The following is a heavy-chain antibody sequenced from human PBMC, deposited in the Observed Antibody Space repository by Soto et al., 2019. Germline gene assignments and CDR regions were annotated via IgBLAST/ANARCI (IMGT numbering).Heavy chain of an antibody. Sequence: QVQLVQSGAEVKKPGSSVEVSCKTSGVSFNNNGIGWVRQAPGHGLEGMGGVSPPFRTSNYARKFQGRISITADASTGTVNMELSSLTSEDTAQYYCARVLYYGSGSYSPYGMDVWGQGTTVTVSS. V-gene: IGHV1-69*01. J-gene: IGHJ6*02. CDR2: VSPPFRTS. CDR3: ARVLYYGSGSYSPYGMDV. D-gene: IGHD3-10*01. CDR1: GVSFNNNG.